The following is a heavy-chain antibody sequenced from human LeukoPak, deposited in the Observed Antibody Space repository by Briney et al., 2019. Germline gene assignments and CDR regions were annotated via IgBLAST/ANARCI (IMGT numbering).Heavy chain of an antibody. CDR3: ARYCSSTSCYNDYYYYGMDV. D-gene: IGHD2-2*02. V-gene: IGHV3-11*01. Sequence: GGSLRLSCAASGFTFSDYYMSWIRQAPGKGLEWVSYVSSSGSTIYYADSVKGRFTISRDNAKNSLYLQMNSLRAEDTAVYYCARYCSSTSCYNDYYYYGMDVWGQGTTVTVSS. CDR1: GFTFSDYY. CDR2: VSSSGSTI. J-gene: IGHJ6*02.